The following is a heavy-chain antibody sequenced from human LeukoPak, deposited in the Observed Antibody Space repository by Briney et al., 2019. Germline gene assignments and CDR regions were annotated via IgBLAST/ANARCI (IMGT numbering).Heavy chain of an antibody. Sequence: SVKVSCKASGGTFSIYAISWVRQAPGQGLEWMGRIIPILGIANYAQKFQGRVTITADKSTSTAYMELSSLRSEDTAVYYCARDEGQPLGRRGLDYWGQGTLVTVSS. V-gene: IGHV1-69*04. CDR1: GGTFSIYA. J-gene: IGHJ4*02. CDR3: ARDEGQPLGRRGLDY. CDR2: IIPILGIA. D-gene: IGHD2-15*01.